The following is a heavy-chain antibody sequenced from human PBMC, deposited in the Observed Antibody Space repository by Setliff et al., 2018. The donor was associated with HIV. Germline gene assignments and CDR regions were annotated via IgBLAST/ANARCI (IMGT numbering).Heavy chain of an antibody. V-gene: IGHV1-69*13. D-gene: IGHD4-17*01. CDR3: AKDRDYGDRGDAFDI. Sequence: SVKVSCKASGGTFSSYAISWVRQAPGQGLEWMGGFIPIFGTANYAQKFQGRVTITADESTSTAYMELSSLRSEDTAVYYCAKDRDYGDRGDAFDIWGQGTMVTVPS. CDR1: GGTFSSYA. CDR2: FIPIFGTA. J-gene: IGHJ3*02.